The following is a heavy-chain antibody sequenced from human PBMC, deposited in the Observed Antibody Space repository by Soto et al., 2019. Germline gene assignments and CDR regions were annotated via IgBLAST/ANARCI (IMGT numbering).Heavy chain of an antibody. CDR1: GGTFSSYA. V-gene: IGHV1-69*13. CDR3: AVGYCSGGSCLPRYYYYYYGMDV. CDR2: IIPIFGTA. J-gene: IGHJ6*02. Sequence: ASVKVSCKASGGTFSSYAIGWVRQAPGQGLEWMGGIIPIFGTANYAQKFQGRVTITADESTSTAYMELSSLRSEDTAVYYCAVGYCSGGSCLPRYYYYYYGMDVWGQGTTVTVSS. D-gene: IGHD2-15*01.